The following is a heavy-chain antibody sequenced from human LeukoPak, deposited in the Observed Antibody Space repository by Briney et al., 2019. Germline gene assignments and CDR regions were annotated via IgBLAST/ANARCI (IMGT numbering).Heavy chain of an antibody. V-gene: IGHV1-69*02. Sequence: ASVKVSCKASGGTFSSYTISWVRQAPGQGLEWMGRIIPILRIANYAQKFQGRVTITADKSTSTAYMELSSLSSEDTAVYYCAAGQAKGDFWSGYRVDDYYYGMDVWGQGTTVTVSS. J-gene: IGHJ6*02. CDR3: AAGQAKGDFWSGYRVDDYYYGMDV. D-gene: IGHD3-3*01. CDR1: GGTFSSYT. CDR2: IIPILRIA.